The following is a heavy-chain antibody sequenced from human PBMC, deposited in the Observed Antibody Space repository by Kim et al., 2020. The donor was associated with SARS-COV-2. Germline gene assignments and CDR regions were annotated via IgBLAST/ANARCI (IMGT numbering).Heavy chain of an antibody. Sequence: GGSLRLSCAAPRFTFSDYYMSWIRQAPGKGLEWVSYISRSGSTIYYADSVKGRFTISRDNAKNSLFLQMNSLRGEDTAVYYCARELSDAFDIWGQGTMVTVSS. V-gene: IGHV3-11*04. CDR1: RFTFSDYY. J-gene: IGHJ3*02. D-gene: IGHD2-2*01. CDR2: ISRSGSTI. CDR3: ARELSDAFDI.